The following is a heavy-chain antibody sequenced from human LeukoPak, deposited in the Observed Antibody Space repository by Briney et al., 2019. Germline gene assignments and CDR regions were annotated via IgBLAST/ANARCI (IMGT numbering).Heavy chain of an antibody. D-gene: IGHD3-3*01. Sequence: ASVKVSCKASGYTFTGYYMHWVRQAPGQGLEWMGWINPNSGGTNYAQKLQGRVTMTTDTSTSTAYMELGSLRSDDTAVYYCARDRRDLSGFGVVIPWFDPWGQGTLVTVSS. CDR1: GYTFTGYY. J-gene: IGHJ5*02. CDR2: INPNSGGT. CDR3: ARDRRDLSGFGVVIPWFDP. V-gene: IGHV1-2*02.